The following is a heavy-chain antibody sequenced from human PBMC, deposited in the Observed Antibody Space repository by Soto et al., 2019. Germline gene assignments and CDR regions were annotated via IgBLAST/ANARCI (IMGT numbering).Heavy chain of an antibody. CDR1: GFTFSSYS. Sequence: EVQLVEAGGGLVKPGGSLRLSCAASGFTFSSYSMNWVRQDPGKGLEWVSSISSISSYIYYADSVKGRFTISRDNAKNSRYLQMNRLRAEDTAVHYCASSLGPHIALAKAFDYWGQGTLDTVSS. CDR2: ISSISSYI. J-gene: IGHJ4*02. CDR3: ASSLGPHIALAKAFDY. D-gene: IGHD2-21*01. V-gene: IGHV3-21*06.